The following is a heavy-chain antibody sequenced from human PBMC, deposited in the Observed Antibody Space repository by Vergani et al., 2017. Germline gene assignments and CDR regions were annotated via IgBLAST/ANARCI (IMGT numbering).Heavy chain of an antibody. CDR1: GVSVTDYN. CDR2: LSTTGGA. D-gene: IGHD6-13*01. J-gene: IGHJ5*02. CDR3: AGDTHSWQRADR. Sequence: QVQLQESGPGLVKTTETLSLTCHVFGVSVTDYNCNWIRQAPGKGLEWIGSLSTTGGATHARHNPSLKSRVSISVDTSKSQFSLRLTSVTAADSAIYYCAGDTHSWQRADRWGQGLLVSVSS. V-gene: IGHV4-59*02.